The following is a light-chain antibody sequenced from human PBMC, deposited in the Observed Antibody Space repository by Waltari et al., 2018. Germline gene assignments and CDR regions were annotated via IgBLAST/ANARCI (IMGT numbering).Light chain of an antibody. V-gene: IGKV3-11*01. CDR3: QQRSNWPPLT. CDR2: DAS. Sequence: EIVLTQSPATLSLSPVERATLSCRASQSVSSYLAWYQQKPGQAPRLLIYDASNRATGIPARFSGSGSGTDFTLTIGSLEPEDFAVYYCQQRSNWPPLTFGGGTKVEIK. CDR1: QSVSSY. J-gene: IGKJ4*01.